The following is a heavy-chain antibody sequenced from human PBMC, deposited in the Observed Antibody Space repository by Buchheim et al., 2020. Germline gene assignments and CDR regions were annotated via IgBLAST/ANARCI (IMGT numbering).Heavy chain of an antibody. V-gene: IGHV4-39*07. CDR2: KYYSGNT. CDR3: ARGYSYGYSYFDP. J-gene: IGHJ5*02. D-gene: IGHD5-18*01. CDR1: GDSISRDNYY. Sequence: QLQLQESGPGLVKPSATLSLTCNVSGDSISRDNYYWGWIRQPPGKGLEWIGSKYYSGNTFYNPSLKSRVTISVDTSKNQISLKVKSVTAADTAVYYCARGYSYGYSYFDPWGQGTL.